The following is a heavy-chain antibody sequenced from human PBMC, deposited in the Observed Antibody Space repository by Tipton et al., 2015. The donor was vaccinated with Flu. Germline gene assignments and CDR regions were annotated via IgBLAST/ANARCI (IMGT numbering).Heavy chain of an antibody. J-gene: IGHJ3*02. Sequence: LRLSCSVSGASISSGGYYWTWIRQLPGKGLEWIGHIYYSGTTLYNPSLKSRLTISIDTSKNQFSLNLNSMTVADTAVYFCARDGRPYCDTTGCHSPHVFDIGGQGTMVTVSS. CDR2: IYYSGTT. V-gene: IGHV4-31*03. CDR1: GASISSGGYY. CDR3: ARDGRPYCDTTGCHSPHVFDI. D-gene: IGHD2-2*02.